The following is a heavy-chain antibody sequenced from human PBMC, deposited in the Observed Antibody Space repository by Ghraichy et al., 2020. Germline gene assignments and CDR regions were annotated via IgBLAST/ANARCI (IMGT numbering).Heavy chain of an antibody. CDR1: GGSISSYY. J-gene: IGHJ4*02. CDR2: IYCSGST. D-gene: IGHD6-13*01. V-gene: IGHV4-59*08. Sequence: SETLSLTCTVSGGSISSYYWSWIRQPPGKGLEWIGYIYCSGSTNYNPSLKSRVTISVDTSKNQFSLKLSSVTAADTAVYYCARRAPLSIAAAGIAYFDYLGQGTLVTVSS. CDR3: ARRAPLSIAAAGIAYFDY.